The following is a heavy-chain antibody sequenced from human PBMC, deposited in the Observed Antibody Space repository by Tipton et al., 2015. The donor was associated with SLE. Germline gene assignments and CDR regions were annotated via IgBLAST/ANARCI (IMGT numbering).Heavy chain of an antibody. J-gene: IGHJ6*02. Sequence: SLRLSCAASGFTFSSYAMHWVRQAPGKGLEWVAVISYDGSNKYYADSVKGRFTISRDNSKNTLYLQMNSLIAEDTAVYYCARDLIPRYGMDVWGQGTTVTVSS. CDR2: ISYDGSNK. V-gene: IGHV3-30*04. CDR3: ARDLIPRYGMDV. D-gene: IGHD2-21*01. CDR1: GFTFSSYA.